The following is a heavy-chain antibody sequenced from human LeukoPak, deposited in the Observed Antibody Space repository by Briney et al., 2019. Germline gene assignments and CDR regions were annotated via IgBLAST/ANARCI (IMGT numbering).Heavy chain of an antibody. D-gene: IGHD5-18*01. V-gene: IGHV4-59*08. J-gene: IGHJ4*02. CDR1: GASISNYY. Sequence: SETLSLTCTVSGASISNYYWSWIRQSPGKGLEWIGYMLYSGSTNQNPSLRSRVTISVDTSKNQISLKLSSVTAADTAVYYCARHEPDTAMVLFDYWGQGTLVTVSS. CDR2: MLYSGST. CDR3: ARHEPDTAMVLFDY.